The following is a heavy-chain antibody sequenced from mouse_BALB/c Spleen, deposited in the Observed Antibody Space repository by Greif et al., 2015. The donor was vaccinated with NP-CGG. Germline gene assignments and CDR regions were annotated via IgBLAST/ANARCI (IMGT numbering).Heavy chain of an antibody. J-gene: IGHJ1*01. D-gene: IGHD1-1*01. CDR1: GFTFSSYA. V-gene: IGHV5-6-5*01. Sequence: EVKLVESGGGLVKPGGSLKLSCAASGFTFSSYAMSWVRQTPEKRLEWVASISSGGSTYYPDSVKGRFTISRDNARNILYLQMSSLRSEDTAMYYCAREDSYYYGSSSYWYFDVWGAGTTVTVSS. CDR2: ISSGGST. CDR3: AREDSYYYGSSSYWYFDV.